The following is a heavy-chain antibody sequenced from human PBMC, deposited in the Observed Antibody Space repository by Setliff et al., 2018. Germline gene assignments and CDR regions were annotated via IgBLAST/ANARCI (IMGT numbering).Heavy chain of an antibody. CDR1: GASVSGNSYY. D-gene: IGHD3-9*01. CDR3: ARAPRYFDPTGSYFDY. J-gene: IGHJ4*02. CDR2: MYYGGGGST. V-gene: IGHV4-39*07. Sequence: SETLSLTCTVSGASVSGNSYYWGWIRQPPGKGLEWIGRMYYGGGGSTYYNASLKRRVTISVDTSKNQFSLKLNSVTAADTAVYYCARAPRYFDPTGSYFDYWGQGTLVTVSS.